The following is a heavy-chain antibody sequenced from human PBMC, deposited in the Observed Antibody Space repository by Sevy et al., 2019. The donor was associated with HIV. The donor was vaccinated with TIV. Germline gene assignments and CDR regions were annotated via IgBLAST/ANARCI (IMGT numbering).Heavy chain of an antibody. Sequence: GGSLRLSCGASGFTFSRYSMSWVRQAPGKGLEWVSYISSSGHYIQYADSVRGRFTISRDNARDSLDLQMNSLRAEDTAVYFCVRWDYSTSGNWFDPWGQGTLATVSS. CDR2: ISSSGHYI. CDR3: VRWDYSTSGNWFDP. J-gene: IGHJ5*02. V-gene: IGHV3-21*01. D-gene: IGHD6-13*01. CDR1: GFTFSRYS.